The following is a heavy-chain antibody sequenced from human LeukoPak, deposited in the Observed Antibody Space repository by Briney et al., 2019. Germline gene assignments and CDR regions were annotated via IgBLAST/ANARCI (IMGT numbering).Heavy chain of an antibody. D-gene: IGHD3-22*01. Sequence: PGGSLRLSCAASGFTFSSYWMTWVRQAPGKGLEWVANINQDGSERYYVDSVKGRFTISRDNAKNSLYLQMNSLRAEDTAVYYCAREYYYDSSGYYYGMDVWGQGTTVTVSS. V-gene: IGHV3-7*01. CDR3: AREYYYDSSGYYYGMDV. J-gene: IGHJ6*02. CDR1: GFTFSSYW. CDR2: INQDGSER.